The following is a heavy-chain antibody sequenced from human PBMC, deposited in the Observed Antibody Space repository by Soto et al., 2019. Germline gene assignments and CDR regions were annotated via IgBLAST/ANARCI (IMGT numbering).Heavy chain of an antibody. CDR2: IDWDGDK. CDR3: ARVVFSSGRLTFDF. V-gene: IGHV2-70*11. D-gene: IGHD6-19*01. Sequence: SGPTLVNPTQTLRLTCTFPGFSLSASGMCVNWIRQPPGKALEWLARIDWDGDKYYSTSLKTRLTISRDTSKNQVVLTMTNMDLLDTATYYCARVVFSSGRLTFDFWGQGALVTVSS. CDR1: GFSLSASGMC. J-gene: IGHJ4*02.